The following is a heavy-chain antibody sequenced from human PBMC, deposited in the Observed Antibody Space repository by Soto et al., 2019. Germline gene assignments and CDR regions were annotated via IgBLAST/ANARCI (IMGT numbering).Heavy chain of an antibody. D-gene: IGHD4-17*01. CDR3: ARAPNYGDYFNY. J-gene: IGHJ4*02. Sequence: EVQLVESGGGLVQPGGSLRLSCAASGFTFSSYWMSWVRQAPGKGLEWVASIKEDGSEKYYVDSVKGRFTISRDNARNSLYLQLSSLRVDDMAVYYCARAPNYGDYFNYWGQGTLVTVS. CDR1: GFTFSSYW. CDR2: IKEDGSEK. V-gene: IGHV3-7*01.